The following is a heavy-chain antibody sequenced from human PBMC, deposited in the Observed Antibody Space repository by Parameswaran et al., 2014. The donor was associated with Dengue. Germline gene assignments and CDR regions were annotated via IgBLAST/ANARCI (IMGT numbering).Heavy chain of an antibody. CDR2: INPSGGST. CDR3: ARGGGAARPLGDYYYYYGMDV. J-gene: IGHJ6*02. V-gene: IGHV1-46*01. D-gene: IGHD6-6*01. Sequence: WVRQAPGQGLEWMGIINPSGGSTSYAQKFQGRVTMTRDTSTSTVYMELSSLRSEDTAVYYCARGGGAARPLGDYYYYYGMDVWGQGTTVTVSS.